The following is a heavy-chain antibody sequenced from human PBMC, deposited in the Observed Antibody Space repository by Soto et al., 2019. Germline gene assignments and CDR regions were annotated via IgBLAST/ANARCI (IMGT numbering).Heavy chain of an antibody. CDR1: GYTFSDYW. D-gene: IGHD4-4*01. CDR2: IYPDDSDI. V-gene: IGHV5-51*01. J-gene: IGHJ4*02. CDR3: APHRNHDS. Sequence: EVQLVQSGAELKKPGESLKISCKGSGYTFSDYWIVWVRQMPGKGLEWMGMIYPDDSDIKYILSFGGQVTSSAAKSIRTAYLQLSSLKSSDTAVYYWAPHRNHDSWGQGTPVPVSS.